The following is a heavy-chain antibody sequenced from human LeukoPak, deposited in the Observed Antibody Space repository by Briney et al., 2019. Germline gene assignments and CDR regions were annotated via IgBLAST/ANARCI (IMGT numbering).Heavy chain of an antibody. CDR1: GTSISSSSYY. V-gene: IGHV4-39*07. D-gene: IGHD3-10*01. Sequence: SETLSLTCNVSGTSISSSSYYWGWVRQPPGRGLEWIANIYYTGSTYYNPSLKSRVTMSLDTSKTQFSLKLTSVTAADTAVYFCARTLTYYDSRRTFDFWGQGTLVTVSS. CDR3: ARTLTYYDSRRTFDF. J-gene: IGHJ4*02. CDR2: IYYTGST.